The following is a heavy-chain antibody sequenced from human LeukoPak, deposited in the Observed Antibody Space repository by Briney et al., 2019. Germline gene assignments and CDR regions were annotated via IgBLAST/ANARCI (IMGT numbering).Heavy chain of an antibody. J-gene: IGHJ6*02. V-gene: IGHV3-23*01. D-gene: IGHD1-26*01. CDR2: ISGSGTST. CDR1: GFTFSVYG. Sequence: GGSLRLSCAASGFTFSVYGMHWVRQAPGKGLEWVSAISGSGTSTFYADSVKGRFTISRDNSKNTLYLQMNSLRDEDTAVYYCAKGGGCIVGGTCSLSYYYGMDVWGQGTTVTVSS. CDR3: AKGGGCIVGGTCSLSYYYGMDV.